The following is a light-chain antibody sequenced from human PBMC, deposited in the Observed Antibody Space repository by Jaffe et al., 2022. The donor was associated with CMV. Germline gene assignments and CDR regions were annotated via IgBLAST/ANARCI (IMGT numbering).Light chain of an antibody. Sequence: DIVMTQSPDSLAVSLGERATINCKSSQNILYSSNNKNYLAWYQQKPGQPPKLLIYWASTRESGVPDRFSGSGSGTDFTLTISSLQAEDVALYYCQQYHTTPVTFGGGTKVEIK. CDR2: WAS. V-gene: IGKV4-1*01. CDR1: QNILYSSNNKNY. CDR3: QQYHTTPVT. J-gene: IGKJ4*01.